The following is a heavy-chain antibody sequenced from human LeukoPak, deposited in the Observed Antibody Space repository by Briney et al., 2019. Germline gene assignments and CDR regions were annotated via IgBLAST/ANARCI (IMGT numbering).Heavy chain of an antibody. J-gene: IGHJ5*02. V-gene: IGHV3-21*01. Sequence: PGGSLRLSCAASGFTFSTYTMNWIRQAPGKGLEWVSSIGTTSSSIYYADSVRGRFTVSRDNARNSLVLQMNSLRAEDTAVYYCVRIPNTAPFPNWFGPWGQGTLVTVSS. CDR3: VRIPNTAPFPNWFGP. CDR1: GFTFSTYT. D-gene: IGHD2-2*02. CDR2: IGTTSSSI.